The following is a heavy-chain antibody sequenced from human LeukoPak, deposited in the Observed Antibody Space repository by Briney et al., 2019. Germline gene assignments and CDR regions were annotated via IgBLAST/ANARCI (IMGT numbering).Heavy chain of an antibody. J-gene: IGHJ4*02. D-gene: IGHD3-16*01. V-gene: IGHV3-21*01. CDR3: ARDPMITFGGVTGTFDY. CDR1: GFTFSSYS. CDR2: ISSSSSYI. Sequence: PGGSLRLSCAASGFTFSSYSMNWVRQAPGKGLEWVSSISSSSSYIYYADSVKGRFTISRDNAKNSLYLQMNSLRAEDTAVYYCARDPMITFGGVTGTFDYWGQGTLVTVSS.